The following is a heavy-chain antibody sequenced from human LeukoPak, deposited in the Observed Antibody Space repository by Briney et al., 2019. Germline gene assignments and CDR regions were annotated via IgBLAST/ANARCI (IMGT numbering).Heavy chain of an antibody. Sequence: XETLSLTCAVYGGSFSGYYWSWIRQPPGKGLEWIGEINHSGSTNYNPSLTSRVTISVDTSKNQFSLKLSSVTAADTAVYYCARGRRITMVRGVISLPAFDYWGQGTLVTVSS. D-gene: IGHD3-10*01. CDR2: INHSGST. CDR3: ARGRRITMVRGVISLPAFDY. V-gene: IGHV4-34*01. J-gene: IGHJ4*02. CDR1: GGSFSGYY.